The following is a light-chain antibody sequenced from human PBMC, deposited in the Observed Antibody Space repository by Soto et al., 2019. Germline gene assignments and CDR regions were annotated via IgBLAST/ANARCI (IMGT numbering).Light chain of an antibody. CDR3: SSCTATTTLV. J-gene: IGLJ2*01. CDR1: TSDVGTCNF. V-gene: IGLV2-14*01. CDR2: EVT. Sequence: QSALTQPASVSGSPGQSITISCTGTTSDVGTCNFVSWYQQHPGKAPKLILYEVTNRPSGVSNRFSGSKSGNTASLTIPGLQADDEADYFCSSCTATTTLVFGGGTKVTVL.